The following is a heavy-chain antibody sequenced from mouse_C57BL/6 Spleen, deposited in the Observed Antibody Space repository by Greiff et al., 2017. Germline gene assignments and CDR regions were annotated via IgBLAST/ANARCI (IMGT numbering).Heavy chain of an antibody. CDR3: ARRNYYGSSCDAY. V-gene: IGHV1-54*01. CDR1: GYAFTNYL. D-gene: IGHD1-1*01. J-gene: IGHJ2*01. CDR2: INPGSGGT. Sequence: QLQLQQSGAELVRPGTSVKVSCKASGYAFTNYLIEWVKQRPGQGLEWIGVINPGSGGTNYNEKFKGKATLTADKSSSTAYMQLSSLTSEDSAVYFCARRNYYGSSCDAYWGQGTPLTVSA.